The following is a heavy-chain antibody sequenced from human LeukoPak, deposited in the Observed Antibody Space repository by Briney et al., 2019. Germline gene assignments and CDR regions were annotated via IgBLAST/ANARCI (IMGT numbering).Heavy chain of an antibody. Sequence: SETLSLTCTVSGGSISSYYWSWIRQPPGKGLEWIGYIYYSGSTNYNPSLKSRVTISVDTSKNQFSLKLSSVTAADTAVYYCASQEAHCSSTSCSPYWFDPWGQGTLVTVSS. CDR1: GGSISSYY. J-gene: IGHJ5*02. CDR3: ASQEAHCSSTSCSPYWFDP. CDR2: IYYSGST. V-gene: IGHV4-59*12. D-gene: IGHD2-2*01.